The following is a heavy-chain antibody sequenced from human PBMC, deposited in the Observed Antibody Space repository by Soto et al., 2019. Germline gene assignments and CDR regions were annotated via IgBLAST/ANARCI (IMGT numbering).Heavy chain of an antibody. D-gene: IGHD6-13*01. CDR1: GGTFSSYA. Sequence: QVQLVQSGAEVKKPGSSVKVSCKASGGTFSSYAISWVRQAPGQGLEWMGGIIPIFGTANYAQKFQGRVTITADESTSTAYMELSSLRSEDTAVYYCARGAAAATGYYYYYGMDVWGQGTTVTVSS. J-gene: IGHJ6*02. CDR3: ARGAAAATGYYYYYGMDV. CDR2: IIPIFGTA. V-gene: IGHV1-69*01.